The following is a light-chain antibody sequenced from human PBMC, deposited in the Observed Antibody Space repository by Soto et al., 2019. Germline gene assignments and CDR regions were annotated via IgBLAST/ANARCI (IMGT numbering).Light chain of an antibody. CDR2: SND. CDR1: NSNIGRSS. CDR3: AAWDETWRVLV. V-gene: IGLV1-44*01. Sequence: QSVLTQPPSASATPGQRVTISCSGTNSNIGRSSVHWYQQLPGAAPKLLVFSNDQRPSGVPDRFSGSKSGTSASLAISGLQSEDEADYHCAAWDETWRVLVFGGGTKLTVL. J-gene: IGLJ2*01.